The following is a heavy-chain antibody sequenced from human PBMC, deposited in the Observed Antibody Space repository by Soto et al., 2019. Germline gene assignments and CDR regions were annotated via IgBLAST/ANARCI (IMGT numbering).Heavy chain of an antibody. CDR2: ISGSGFTT. CDR3: AKRAWFGDPPGGDS. V-gene: IGHV3-23*01. CDR1: GFTFSTSA. J-gene: IGHJ4*02. D-gene: IGHD3-10*01. Sequence: EVQLLESGGGLVQPGGSLRLSCAASGFTFSTSAMSWVRQAPGKGLEWVSAISGSGFTTYSADSVKGRFIISRDNSKSTLYLQMNSLRAEDTAIYYCAKRAWFGDPPGGDSWGQGTLVTVSS.